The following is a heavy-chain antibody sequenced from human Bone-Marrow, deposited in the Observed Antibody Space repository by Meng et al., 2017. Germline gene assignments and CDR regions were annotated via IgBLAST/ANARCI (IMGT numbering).Heavy chain of an antibody. CDR3: ARERRDTMIVYYFDY. V-gene: IGHV3-64*02. D-gene: IGHD3-22*01. CDR2: ISSNGGST. CDR1: GFTFSSYA. J-gene: IGHJ4*02. Sequence: GESLKISCAASGFTFSSYAMHWVRQAPGKGLEYVSAISSNGGSTYYADSVKGRFTISRDNSKNTLYLQMNSLRAEDTAVYYCARERRDTMIVYYFDYWGQGTLVTVSS.